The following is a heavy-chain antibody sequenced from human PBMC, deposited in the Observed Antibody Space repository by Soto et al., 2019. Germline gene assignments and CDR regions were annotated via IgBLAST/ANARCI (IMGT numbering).Heavy chain of an antibody. D-gene: IGHD3-10*01. CDR1: GFTFSSYG. J-gene: IGHJ4*02. V-gene: IGHV3-30*18. CDR3: AKDGGPGAYISLWFGELFLSY. CDR2: ISYDGGNK. Sequence: PGGSLRLSCAASGFTFSSYGMHWVRQAPGKGLEWVAVISYDGGNKYYADSVKGRFTISRDNSKNTLYLQMNSLRAEDTAVYYCAKDGGPGAYISLWFGELFLSYWGQGTLVTVSS.